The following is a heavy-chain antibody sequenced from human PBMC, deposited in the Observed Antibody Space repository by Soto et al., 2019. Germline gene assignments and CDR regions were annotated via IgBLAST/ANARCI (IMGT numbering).Heavy chain of an antibody. V-gene: IGHV4-39*01. D-gene: IGHD6-19*01. J-gene: IGHJ5*02. CDR1: GGSISSSSYY. Sequence: SETLSLTCTVSGGSISSSSYYWGWIRQPPGKGLEWIGSIYYSGSTYYNPSLKSRVTISVDTSKNQFSPKLSSVTAADTAVYYCARHGSLQQWLDDNWFDPWGQGTLVTVSS. CDR3: ARHGSLQQWLDDNWFDP. CDR2: IYYSGST.